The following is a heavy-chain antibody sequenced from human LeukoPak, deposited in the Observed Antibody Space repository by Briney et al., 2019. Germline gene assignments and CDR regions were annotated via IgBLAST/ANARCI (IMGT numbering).Heavy chain of an antibody. Sequence: ASVKVSFKASGYTFTIYGISWVRQAPGQGLEWMGWISAYNGNTNYAQKLQGRVTMTTDTSTSTAYMELRSLRSDDTAVYYCARGARVSSSFPFDYWGQGTLVTVSS. CDR1: GYTFTIYG. CDR2: ISAYNGNT. V-gene: IGHV1-18*01. D-gene: IGHD6-13*01. J-gene: IGHJ4*02. CDR3: ARGARVSSSFPFDY.